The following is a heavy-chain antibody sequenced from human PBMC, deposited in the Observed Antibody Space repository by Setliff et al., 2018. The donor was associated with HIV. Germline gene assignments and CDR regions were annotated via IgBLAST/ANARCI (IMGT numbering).Heavy chain of an antibody. Sequence: SETLSLTCTVSGGSISTYYWAWIRQTPGKGLEWIGSISYSGNTYYNPSLKSRVTISVDTSKHQFSLKLSSVTAADTALYFCARHGRSYDSGRWYNWFDSWGQGTPVTVSS. CDR1: GGSISTYY. V-gene: IGHV4-39*01. CDR2: ISYSGNT. D-gene: IGHD3-10*01. CDR3: ARHGRSYDSGRWYNWFDS. J-gene: IGHJ5*01.